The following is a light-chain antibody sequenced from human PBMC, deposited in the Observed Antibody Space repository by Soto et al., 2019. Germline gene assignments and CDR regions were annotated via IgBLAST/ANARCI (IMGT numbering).Light chain of an antibody. CDR1: SSDVGGYNY. V-gene: IGLV2-14*01. J-gene: IGLJ1*01. CDR2: EVT. CDR3: SSYTSSTAYV. Sequence: QSVLTQPASVSGSPGQSITISCTGTSSDVGGYNYVSWYQLHPGEAAKLLLYEVTNRPSGVSDRFSGSKSGNTASLTISGLQAEDEADYYCSSYTSSTAYVFGTGTKVTVL.